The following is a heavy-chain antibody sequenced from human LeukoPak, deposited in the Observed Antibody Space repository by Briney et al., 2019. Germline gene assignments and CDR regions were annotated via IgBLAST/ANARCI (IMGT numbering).Heavy chain of an antibody. J-gene: IGHJ3*02. V-gene: IGHV7-4-1*02. CDR1: GYTSTSYA. CDR2: INTNTGNP. CDR3: AKTQQLVHVDAFDI. Sequence: ASVKVSCKASGYTSTSYAMNWVRQAPGQGLEWMGWINTNTGNPTYAQGFTGRFVFSLDTSVSTAYLQISSLKAEDTAVYYCAKTQQLVHVDAFDIWGQGTMVTVSS. D-gene: IGHD6-13*01.